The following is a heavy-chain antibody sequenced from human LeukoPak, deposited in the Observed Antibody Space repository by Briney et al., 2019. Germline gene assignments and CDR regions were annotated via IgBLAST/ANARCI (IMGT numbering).Heavy chain of an antibody. Sequence: PGGSLRLSCAASGFTFSSYAMSWVRQAPGKGLEWIGSIYYSGSTYYNPSLKSRVTISVDTSKNQFSLKLGSVTAADTAVYYCARDRGRMVYAAWFDPWGQGTLVTVSS. J-gene: IGHJ5*02. V-gene: IGHV4-38-2*02. CDR1: GFTFSSYA. D-gene: IGHD2-8*01. CDR2: IYYSGST. CDR3: ARDRGRMVYAAWFDP.